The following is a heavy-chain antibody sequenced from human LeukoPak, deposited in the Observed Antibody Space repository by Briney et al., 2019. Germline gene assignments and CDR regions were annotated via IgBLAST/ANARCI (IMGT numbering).Heavy chain of an antibody. CDR1: GGSISSYY. CDR3: ASLGWNYYDSSGYQ. D-gene: IGHD3-22*01. V-gene: IGHV4-4*07. CDR2: IYISGST. J-gene: IGHJ4*02. Sequence: SETLSLTCTVSGGSISSYYWSWIRQPAGKGLEWIGRIYISGSTNYNPSLKSRVTMSVDTSKNQFSLKLSSVTAADTAVYYCASLGWNYYDSSGYQWGQGTLVTVSS.